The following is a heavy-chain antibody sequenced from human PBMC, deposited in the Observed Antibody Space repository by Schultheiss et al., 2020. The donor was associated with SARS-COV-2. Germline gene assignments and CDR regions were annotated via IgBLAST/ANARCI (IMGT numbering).Heavy chain of an antibody. Sequence: GGSLRLSCAASGFTVSSNYMSWVRQAPGKGLEWVSVIYSGGSTYYADSVKGRFTISRDDSKNTLYLQMNSLKTEDTAVYYCTTAVGYCSSTSCRTDYWGQGTLVTVSS. J-gene: IGHJ4*02. CDR2: IYSGGST. CDR3: TTAVGYCSSTSCRTDY. D-gene: IGHD2-2*01. V-gene: IGHV3-66*01. CDR1: GFTVSSNY.